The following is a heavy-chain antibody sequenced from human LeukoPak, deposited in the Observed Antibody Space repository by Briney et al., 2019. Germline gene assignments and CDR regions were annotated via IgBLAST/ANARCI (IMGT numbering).Heavy chain of an antibody. CDR3: ARDRYYYDSSGYYYEY. CDR2: ISAYNGNT. D-gene: IGHD3-22*01. Sequence: ASVTVSFTASGYTFTSYGISWVRQAPGQGLEWMGWISAYNGNTNYAQKLQGRVTMTTDTSTSTAYMELRSLRSDDTAVYYCARDRYYYDSSGYYYEYWGQGTLVTVSS. CDR1: GYTFTSYG. V-gene: IGHV1-18*01. J-gene: IGHJ4*02.